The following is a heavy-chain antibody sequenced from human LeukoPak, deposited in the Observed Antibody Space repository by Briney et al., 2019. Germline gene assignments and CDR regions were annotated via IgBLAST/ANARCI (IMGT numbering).Heavy chain of an antibody. CDR1: GGSISCGDYY. V-gene: IGHV4-30-4*01. J-gene: IGHJ3*02. CDR3: ARGGRAVAGISAFDI. CDR2: IFYSGNT. D-gene: IGHD6-19*01. Sequence: SQTLSLTCTVSGGSISCGDYYWSWIRQPPGKGLKWIGYIFYSGNTYYNPSLKSRVPISVDTSKNRFSLKLSSVTAADTAVYFCARGGRAVAGISAFDIWGQGTMVTVSS.